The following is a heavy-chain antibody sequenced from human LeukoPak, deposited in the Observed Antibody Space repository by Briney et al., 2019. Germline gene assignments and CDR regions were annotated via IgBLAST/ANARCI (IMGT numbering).Heavy chain of an antibody. CDR3: ARVNSLLWFGRIDY. D-gene: IGHD3-10*01. CDR1: GGSLSSYY. CDR2: IYYSGST. V-gene: IGHV4-59*01. Sequence: PSEALSLTCTVSGGSLSSYYWSWIRQPPGKGLEWIGYIYYSGSTNYNPSLKSRVTISVDTSKNQFSLKLSSVTAADTAVYYCARVNSLLWFGRIDYWGQGTLVTVSS. J-gene: IGHJ4*02.